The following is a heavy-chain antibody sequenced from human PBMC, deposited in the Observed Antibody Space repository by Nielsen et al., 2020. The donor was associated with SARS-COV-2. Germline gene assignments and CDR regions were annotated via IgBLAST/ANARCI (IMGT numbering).Heavy chain of an antibody. CDR1: GYSFTTYW. Sequence: GSLRLSCKGSGYSFTTYWIGWVRQMPGKGLEWMGFIYPVDSDTRYSPSFQGQVTISSDKSISTAYLQWSSLKASDTALYYCARLGGRWLPNWYFDLWGRGTLVTVSS. CDR2: IYPVDSDT. D-gene: IGHD3-22*01. V-gene: IGHV5-51*01. CDR3: ARLGGRWLPNWYFDL. J-gene: IGHJ2*01.